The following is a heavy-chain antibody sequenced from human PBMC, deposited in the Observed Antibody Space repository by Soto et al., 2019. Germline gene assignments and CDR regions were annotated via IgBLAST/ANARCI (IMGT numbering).Heavy chain of an antibody. CDR2: TYYRTRWYN. CDR1: GDSVSRNSAA. V-gene: IGHV6-1*01. Sequence: PSQTLSLTCAISGDSVSRNSAAWNWIRQSPSGGLEWLGRTYYRTRWYNDYAVSVKSRIIINPDTSKNQFSLQLDSVTPEDTAVYFCTRGGHVMTVFHMDVWGQGTTVTVSS. CDR3: TRGGHVMTVFHMDV. D-gene: IGHD3-22*01. J-gene: IGHJ6*02.